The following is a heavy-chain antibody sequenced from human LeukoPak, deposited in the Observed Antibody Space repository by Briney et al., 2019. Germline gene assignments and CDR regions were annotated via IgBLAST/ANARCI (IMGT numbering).Heavy chain of an antibody. D-gene: IGHD1-1*01. CDR2: IKHDGSER. V-gene: IGHV3-7*03. Sequence: GGSLRLSCAASGFTFSGYWMSWVRQAPGKGLEWVANIKHDGSERYYADSVKGRFTISRDNAKNSLYLQMNSLRAEDKAIYYCARDIIVAWNSDFWGQGTLVTVSS. CDR3: ARDIIVAWNSDF. J-gene: IGHJ4*02. CDR1: GFTFSGYW.